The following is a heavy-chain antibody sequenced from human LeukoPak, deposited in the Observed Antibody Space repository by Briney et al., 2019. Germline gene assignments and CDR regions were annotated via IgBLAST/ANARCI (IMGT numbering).Heavy chain of an antibody. CDR1: GFTFSGYG. J-gene: IGHJ5*02. Sequence: PGGSLRLSCAASGFTFSGYGMHCVRQAPGRGLEWVAVISYDGSNKYYADSVKGRFTISRDNSKNTLYLQMNSLRAEDTAVYYCANDPTVVTPGAWGQRTLVTVSS. CDR2: ISYDGSNK. D-gene: IGHD4-23*01. V-gene: IGHV3-30*18. CDR3: ANDPTVVTPGA.